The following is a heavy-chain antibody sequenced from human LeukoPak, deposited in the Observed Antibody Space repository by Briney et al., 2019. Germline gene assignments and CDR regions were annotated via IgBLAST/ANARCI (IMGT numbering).Heavy chain of an antibody. J-gene: IGHJ4*02. CDR1: GFSFDDYA. D-gene: IGHD6-13*01. CDR2: ISWNSCSI. CDR3: AKDTSHRSSLPAPFDY. Sequence: GRSLRLSCAASGFSFDDYAMHWVRQAPGKGLEWVSGISWNSCSIGYADSVKGRFTISRDNAKHSLYLQMNSLRAEDTALYYCAKDTSHRSSLPAPFDYWGQGTLVTVSS. V-gene: IGHV3-9*01.